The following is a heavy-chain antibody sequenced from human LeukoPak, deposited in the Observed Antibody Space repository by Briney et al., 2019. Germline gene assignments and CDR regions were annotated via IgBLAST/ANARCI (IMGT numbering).Heavy chain of an antibody. V-gene: IGHV4-61*02. J-gene: IGHJ4*02. D-gene: IGHD6-13*01. CDR1: GGSISSGGYY. CDR2: IYTSGST. Sequence: SETLSLTCTVSGGSISSGGYYWSWIRQPAGKGLEWIGRIYTSGSTNYNPSLKSRVTISVDTSKNQFSLKLSSVTAADTAVYYCARDPSYSSSWYYFDYWGQGTLVTVSS. CDR3: ARDPSYSSSWYYFDY.